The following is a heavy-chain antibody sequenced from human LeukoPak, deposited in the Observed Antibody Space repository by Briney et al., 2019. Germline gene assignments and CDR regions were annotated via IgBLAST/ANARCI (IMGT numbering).Heavy chain of an antibody. CDR2: IYHSGST. Sequence: SQTLSLTCAVSGGSISSGGYSWSWIRPPPGKGLEWIGYIYHSGSTYYNPSLKSRVTISVDRSKNQFSLKLSSVTAADTAVYYCARAKVATDTVCYWFDPWGQGTLVTVSS. CDR3: ARAKVATDTVCYWFDP. CDR1: GGSISSGGYS. J-gene: IGHJ5*02. V-gene: IGHV4-30-2*01. D-gene: IGHD5-12*01.